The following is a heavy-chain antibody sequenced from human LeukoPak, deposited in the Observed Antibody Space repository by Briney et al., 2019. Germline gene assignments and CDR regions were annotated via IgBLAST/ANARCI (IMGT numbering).Heavy chain of an antibody. Sequence: PSETLSLPCAVSGYSISCVYYLGWIRPPPGKGLEWIWRIYHSGSTYYNPPLKSRVTISVDTSKNQFSLKLSSVTAADTAVYYCAREGDLQAYCGGDCYSYFDYWGQGTLVTVSS. CDR1: GYSISCVYY. CDR3: AREGDLQAYCGGDCYSYFDY. J-gene: IGHJ4*02. V-gene: IGHV4-38-2*02. CDR2: IYHSGST. D-gene: IGHD2-21*02.